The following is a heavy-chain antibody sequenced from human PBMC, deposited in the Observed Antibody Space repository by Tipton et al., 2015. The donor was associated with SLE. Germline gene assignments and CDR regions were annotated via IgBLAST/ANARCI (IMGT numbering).Heavy chain of an antibody. J-gene: IGHJ4*02. CDR2: ISHSRNA. CDR3: ARGSYYVY. V-gene: IGHV4-34*01. CDR1: RGSFSGYA. Sequence: TLSLTCAVSRGSFSGYAWSWIRQAPGKGPEWIGEISHSRNANYNASLQSRVTISLDTSNTQFSLRLSSVTAANTAVYYCARGSYYVYWGQGTLVTVSS. D-gene: IGHD1-26*01.